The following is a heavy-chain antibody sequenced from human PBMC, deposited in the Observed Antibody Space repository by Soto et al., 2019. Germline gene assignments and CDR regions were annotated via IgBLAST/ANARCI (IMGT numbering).Heavy chain of an antibody. CDR3: ARVPMITRVWGAQYFDY. CDR1: GGSVSSGSYY. Sequence: QVQLQESGPGLVKPSETLSLTCTVSGGSVSSGSYYWSWIRQRPGNGLEWIGYIYYSGSTKYNPSLKSRVTIAVDTSTTQFSLKLSSVTAADTAVYYCARVPMITRVWGAQYFDYWCQGTLVTVSS. J-gene: IGHJ4*02. V-gene: IGHV4-61*01. CDR2: IYYSGST. D-gene: IGHD3-10*01.